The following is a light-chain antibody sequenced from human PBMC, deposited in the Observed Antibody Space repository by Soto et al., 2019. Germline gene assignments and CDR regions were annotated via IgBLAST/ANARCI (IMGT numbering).Light chain of an antibody. J-gene: IGLJ2*01. V-gene: IGLV1-40*01. CDR3: QSYDSSLSAVL. CDR2: SNS. Sequence: QAVVTQPPSVSGAPGQRVTISYTGSSSNIGAGYDVHWYQQLPGTAPKLLIYSNSNRPSGVPDRFSGSKSGTSASLAITGLQAEDEADYYCQSYDSSLSAVLFGGGTKLTVL. CDR1: SSNIGAGYD.